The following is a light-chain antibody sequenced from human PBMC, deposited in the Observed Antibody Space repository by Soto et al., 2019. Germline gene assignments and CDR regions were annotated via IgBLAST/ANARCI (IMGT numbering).Light chain of an antibody. CDR3: CSFAGSNTYVV. V-gene: IGLV2-11*01. CDR1: SSDLGGYNY. J-gene: IGLJ2*01. CDR2: DVS. Sequence: QSALTQPRSVSGSPGQSVAFSCTGTSSDLGGYNYVSWYQQHPGKAPKLMIYDVSKRPPGVPDRFSGSKSGNTASLTISGLQAEDEADYYCCSFAGSNTYVVFGGGTKLTVL.